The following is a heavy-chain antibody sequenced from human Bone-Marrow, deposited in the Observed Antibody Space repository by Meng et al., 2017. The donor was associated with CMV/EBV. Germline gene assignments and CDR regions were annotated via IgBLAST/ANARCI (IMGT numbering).Heavy chain of an antibody. V-gene: IGHV4-39*07. CDR3: ARARSDFWSGYYGPISYLDYYYYGMDV. Sequence: SETLSLTCTVSGGSISSSSYYWGWIRQPPGKGLEWIGSIYYSGSTYYNPSLKSRVTISVDTSKNQFSLKLSSVTAADTAVYYCARARSDFWSGYYGPISYLDYYYYGMDVWGQGTTVTVSS. CDR2: IYYSGST. J-gene: IGHJ6*02. D-gene: IGHD3-3*01. CDR1: GGSISSSSYY.